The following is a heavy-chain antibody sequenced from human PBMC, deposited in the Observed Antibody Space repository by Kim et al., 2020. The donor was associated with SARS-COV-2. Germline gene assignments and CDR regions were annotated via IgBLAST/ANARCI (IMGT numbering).Heavy chain of an antibody. Sequence: SETLSLTCAVYGGSFSGYYWSWIRQPPGKGLEWIGEINHSGSTNYNPSLKSRVTISVDTSKNQFSLKLSSVTAADTAVYYCARVVRYCSGGSCHYFDYWG. CDR2: INHSGST. CDR1: GGSFSGYY. CDR3: ARVVRYCSGGSCHYFDY. D-gene: IGHD2-15*01. J-gene: IGHJ4*01. V-gene: IGHV4-34*01.